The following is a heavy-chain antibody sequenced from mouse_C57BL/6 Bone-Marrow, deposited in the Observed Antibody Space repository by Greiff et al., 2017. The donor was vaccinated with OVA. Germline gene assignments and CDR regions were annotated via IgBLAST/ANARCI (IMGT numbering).Heavy chain of an antibody. D-gene: IGHD2-2*01. V-gene: IGHV2-2*01. CDR2: IWSGGST. CDR3: AREGYGYEAWFAY. Sequence: PCLVQPSQRLSITCTVSGFSLTSYGVHCVRQSPGKGLEWLGVIWSGGSTDYNAAFISRLSISKDNSKSQVFFKMNSLQADDTAIYYCAREGYGYEAWFAYWGQGTLVTVSA. J-gene: IGHJ3*01. CDR1: GFSLTSYG.